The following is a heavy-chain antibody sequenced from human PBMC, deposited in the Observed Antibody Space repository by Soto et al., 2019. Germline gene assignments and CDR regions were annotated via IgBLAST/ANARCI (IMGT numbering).Heavy chain of an antibody. CDR3: ERTSTSGTRLDD. Sequence: QVQLQESGPGLVKPSGTLSLTCAVSGGSITTSNWWSWVRHPPGKGLEWIGEVYHSVSTNYNPSFNSRVAMSVDKSKHQFSTKLNSVTAADTALDYYERTSTSGTRLDDWGQGSLVTVSS. J-gene: IGHJ4*02. CDR2: VYHSVST. CDR1: GGSITTSNW. V-gene: IGHV4-4*02. D-gene: IGHD1-1*01.